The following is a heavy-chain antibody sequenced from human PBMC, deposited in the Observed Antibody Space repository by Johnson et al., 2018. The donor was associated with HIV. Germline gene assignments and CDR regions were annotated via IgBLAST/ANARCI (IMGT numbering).Heavy chain of an antibody. CDR2: IYSGGST. CDR1: GFTFDDYG. V-gene: IGHV3-66*01. CDR3: AREVDYAVNTQHLDAFDI. Sequence: EVQLVESGGGLVQPGGSLRLSCAASGFTFDDYGMSWVRQAPGKGLEWVSVIYSGGSTYYAHSVKGRFTISRDNSKNTLYLQMNSLRAEDTAVYYCAREVDYAVNTQHLDAFDIWGQGTMVTVSS. D-gene: IGHD4-17*01. J-gene: IGHJ3*02.